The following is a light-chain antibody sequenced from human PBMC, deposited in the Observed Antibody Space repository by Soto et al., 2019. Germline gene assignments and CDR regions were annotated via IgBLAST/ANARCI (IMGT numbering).Light chain of an antibody. Sequence: DIVMTQSPDSLAVSLGERATINCRSSQNILCRSNNLNCLAWYQQKPRQPPKLLIYWASTRESGVPDRFSGSGSGTDFTLTISSLQAEDVAVYYCLHYYSNSQSLTFGGGTKVEIK. CDR3: LHYYSNSQSLT. J-gene: IGKJ4*01. CDR2: WAS. V-gene: IGKV4-1*01. CDR1: QNILCRSNNLNC.